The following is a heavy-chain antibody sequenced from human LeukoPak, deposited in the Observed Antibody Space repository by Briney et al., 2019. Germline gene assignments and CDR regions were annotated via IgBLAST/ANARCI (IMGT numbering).Heavy chain of an antibody. CDR1: GFTSSSYG. Sequence: GGSLRLSCAASGFTSSSYGMHWVRQAPGKGLEWVAVISYDGSNKYYADSVKGRFTISRDNSKNTLYLQMNSLRAEDTAVYYCAKDLHGSGSYYNVYYYYGMDVWGQGTTVTVSS. CDR2: ISYDGSNK. J-gene: IGHJ6*02. D-gene: IGHD3-10*01. CDR3: AKDLHGSGSYYNVYYYYGMDV. V-gene: IGHV3-30*18.